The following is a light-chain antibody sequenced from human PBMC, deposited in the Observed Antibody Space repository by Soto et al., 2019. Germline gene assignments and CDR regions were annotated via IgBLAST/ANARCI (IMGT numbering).Light chain of an antibody. CDR2: DAS. CDR1: QSVSSY. CDR3: QHRSNWPST. Sequence: EIVLTQSPATLSLSPGERVTLSCRASQSVSSYLAWYQQKPGQAPRLLIYDASNRATGIPARFSGSGSGTDFTLTISSLEPEDFAVYYCQHRSNWPSTFGGGTKVEIK. V-gene: IGKV3-11*01. J-gene: IGKJ4*01.